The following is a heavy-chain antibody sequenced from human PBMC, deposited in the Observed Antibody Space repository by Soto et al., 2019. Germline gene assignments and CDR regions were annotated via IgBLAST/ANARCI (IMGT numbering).Heavy chain of an antibody. CDR2: IIPIFGTA. J-gene: IGHJ5*02. Sequence: QVQLVQSGAEVKKPGSSVKVSCKASGGTFSSYANSWVRQAPGQGLEWMGGIIPIFGTANYAQKFQGRVTITADESTSTAYMELSSLRSEDTAVYYCARGYDEYSSSSSWFDPWGQGTLVTVSS. CDR1: GGTFSSYA. V-gene: IGHV1-69*01. D-gene: IGHD6-6*01. CDR3: ARGYDEYSSSSSWFDP.